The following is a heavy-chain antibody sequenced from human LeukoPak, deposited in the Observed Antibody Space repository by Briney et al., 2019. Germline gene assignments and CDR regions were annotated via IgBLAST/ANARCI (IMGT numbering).Heavy chain of an antibody. V-gene: IGHV3-7*03. CDR3: ARDAHEAVAGPGLDY. D-gene: IGHD6-19*01. J-gene: IGHJ4*02. Sequence: GGSLRLSCAASGFTFSSYWMSRVRQAPGKGLEWVANIKQDGSEKYYVDSVKGRFTISRDNAKNSLYLQMNSLRAEDTAVYYCARDAHEAVAGPGLDYWGQGTLVTVSS. CDR1: GFTFSSYW. CDR2: IKQDGSEK.